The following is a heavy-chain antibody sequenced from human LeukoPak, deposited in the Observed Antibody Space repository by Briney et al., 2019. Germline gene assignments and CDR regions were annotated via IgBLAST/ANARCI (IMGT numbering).Heavy chain of an antibody. D-gene: IGHD5-24*01. V-gene: IGHV3-23*01. CDR1: GFSFDDYA. CDR2: ISTTGGYT. Sequence: GGSLRLSCAASGFSFDDYAMSWVRQAPGKGLEWVSAISTTGGYTEDADSVKGRFTISRDSSQNTLFLQMHSLRAEDTAVYYCAKKPATIKFPFDIWGQGTLVTVST. CDR3: AKKPATIKFPFDI. J-gene: IGHJ4*02.